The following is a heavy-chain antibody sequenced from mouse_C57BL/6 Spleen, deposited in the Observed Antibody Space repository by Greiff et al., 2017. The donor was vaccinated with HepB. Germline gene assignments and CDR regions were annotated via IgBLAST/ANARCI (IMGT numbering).Heavy chain of an antibody. J-gene: IGHJ2*01. CDR2: IYPGSGNT. D-gene: IGHD1-1*01. Sequence: QVQLQQSGAELVRPGASVKLSCKASGYTFTDYYINWVKQRPGQGLEWIARIYPGSGNTYYNEKFKGKATLTAEKSSSTAYMQLSSLTSEDSAVYCCARVGSTVVAFDYWGQGTTLTVSS. CDR3: ARVGSTVVAFDY. CDR1: GYTFTDYY. V-gene: IGHV1-76*01.